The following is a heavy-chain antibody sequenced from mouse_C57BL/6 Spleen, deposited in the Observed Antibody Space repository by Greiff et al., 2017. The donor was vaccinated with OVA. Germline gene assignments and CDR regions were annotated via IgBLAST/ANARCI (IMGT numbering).Heavy chain of an antibody. D-gene: IGHD3-2*02. CDR1: GFSLTSYG. CDR3: ARGSRSGKNYAMDY. CDR2: IWSDGST. J-gene: IGHJ4*01. Sequence: QVQLKQSGPGLVAPSQSLSITCTVSGFSLTSYGVHWVRQPPGKGLEWLVVIWSDGSTTYNSALKSRLSISKDNSKSQVFLKMNSRQTDDTAMYYCARGSRSGKNYAMDYWGQGTSVTVSS. V-gene: IGHV2-6*03.